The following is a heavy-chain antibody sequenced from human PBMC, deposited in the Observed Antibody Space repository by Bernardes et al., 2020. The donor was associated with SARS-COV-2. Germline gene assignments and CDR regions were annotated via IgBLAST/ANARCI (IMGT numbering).Heavy chain of an antibody. D-gene: IGHD3-16*01. CDR1: ASGASFNSYT. J-gene: IGHJ4*02. Sequence: SVKDSCKASASGASFNSYTISWVRQAPGHGLQWMGRIIPILAREHYPQDFQGRLTITADKSTSTAYMELSSLTFDDTAVYYCARESTRGGVGYFFDFWGQGTLVTVSS. CDR2: IIPILARE. CDR3: ARESTRGGVGYFFDF. V-gene: IGHV1-69*08.